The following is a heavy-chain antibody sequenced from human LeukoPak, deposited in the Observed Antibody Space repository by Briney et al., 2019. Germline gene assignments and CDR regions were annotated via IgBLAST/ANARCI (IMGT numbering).Heavy chain of an antibody. V-gene: IGHV1-69*01. CDR1: GGTFSSYA. D-gene: IGHD6-19*01. CDR3: ARIGGWYVSGQYWFDP. Sequence: ASVKVSCKASGGTFSSYAISWVRQAPGQGLEWMGGIIPIFGTANYAQKFQGRVTITADESTSTAYMELNSLRSEDTAVYYCARIGGWYVSGQYWFDPWGQGTLVTVSS. J-gene: IGHJ5*02. CDR2: IIPIFGTA.